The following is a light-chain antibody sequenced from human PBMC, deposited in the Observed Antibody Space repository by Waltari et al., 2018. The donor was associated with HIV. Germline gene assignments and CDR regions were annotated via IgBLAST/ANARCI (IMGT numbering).Light chain of an antibody. CDR2: DAD. CDR1: TPAILNHHS. CDR3: TSSMPGGALL. Sequence: QSALTQPASLSGSPGKTITLSCSTPTPAILNHHSISCFRHPPAQAPHLILLDADIRPSGSPFRYSGSKTDTTASLTISGLQFEDEGDYYCTSSMPGGALLFGGGTKVTVL. J-gene: IGLJ3*02. V-gene: IGLV2-14*01.